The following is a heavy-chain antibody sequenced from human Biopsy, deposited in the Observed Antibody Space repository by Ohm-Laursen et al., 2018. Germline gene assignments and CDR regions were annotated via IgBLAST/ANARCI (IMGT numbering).Heavy chain of an antibody. CDR3: ARQDGYLGYEY. CDR2: IYSSGGT. D-gene: IGHD5-24*01. V-gene: IGHV4-4*07. CDR1: GGSIISYY. J-gene: IGHJ4*02. Sequence: GTLSLTCTVSGGSIISYYWNWIRQPAGKGLEWIGRIYSSGGTKYNPSLKSRVTMSVDTSKKQLSLKVRSVTAADTAVYYCARQDGYLGYEYWGQGALVTVSS.